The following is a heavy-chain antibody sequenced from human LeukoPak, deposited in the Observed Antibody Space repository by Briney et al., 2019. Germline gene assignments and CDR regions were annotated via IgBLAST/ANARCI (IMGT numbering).Heavy chain of an antibody. Sequence: PGGSLRLSCAASGFTFSSYGMHWVRQAPGKGLEWVAVISYDGSNKYYADSVKGRFTISRDNSKNTLYLQMNSLRAEDTAVYYCARDPLGYCSSTSCPGKYFQHWGQGTLVTVSS. D-gene: IGHD2-2*01. CDR3: ARDPLGYCSSTSCPGKYFQH. CDR2: ISYDGSNK. CDR1: GFTFSSYG. J-gene: IGHJ1*01. V-gene: IGHV3-30*03.